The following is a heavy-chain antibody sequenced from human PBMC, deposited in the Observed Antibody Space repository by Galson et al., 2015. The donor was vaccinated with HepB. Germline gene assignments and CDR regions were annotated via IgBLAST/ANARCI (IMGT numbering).Heavy chain of an antibody. D-gene: IGHD6-13*01. CDR3: VRGKFYSVFESFDS. CDR2: IYTSGTT. CDR1: GGSFNSGSHNWS. Sequence: TLSLTCTVSGGSFNSGSHNWSHYWNWIRQPAGKGLEWIGRIYTSGTTNYNPSLRSRVTMSLDSSKNQFSLNLSSVTAADTAVYYCVRGKFYSVFESFDSWGQGTLVTVSS. J-gene: IGHJ4*02. V-gene: IGHV4-61*02.